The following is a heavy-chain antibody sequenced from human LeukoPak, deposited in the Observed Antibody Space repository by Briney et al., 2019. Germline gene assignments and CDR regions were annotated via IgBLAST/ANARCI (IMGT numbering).Heavy chain of an antibody. CDR1: GYTFIGHY. J-gene: IGHJ4*02. CDR2: INPSGGST. Sequence: GASVTVSCKASGYTFIGHYMHWVRQAPGQGLEWMGIINPSGGSTSYAQKFQGRVTMTRDTSTSTVYMELSSLRSEDTAVYYCARDKIHTNYCGGDCYPDSFDYWGQGTLVTVSS. D-gene: IGHD2-21*02. V-gene: IGHV1-46*01. CDR3: ARDKIHTNYCGGDCYPDSFDY.